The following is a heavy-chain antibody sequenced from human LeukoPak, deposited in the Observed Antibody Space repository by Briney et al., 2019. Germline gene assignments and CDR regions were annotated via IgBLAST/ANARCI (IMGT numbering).Heavy chain of an antibody. CDR2: IYYSGST. J-gene: IGHJ4*02. Sequence: SETLSLTCTVSGGSISSYYWSWIRQPPGKGLEWIGYIYYSGSTNYNPSLKSRVTISLDTSKNQFSLKLNSVTAADTAVYYCARTLYGSGSSFDYWGQGTLVTVSS. V-gene: IGHV4-59*08. CDR1: GGSISSYY. CDR3: ARTLYGSGSSFDY. D-gene: IGHD3-10*01.